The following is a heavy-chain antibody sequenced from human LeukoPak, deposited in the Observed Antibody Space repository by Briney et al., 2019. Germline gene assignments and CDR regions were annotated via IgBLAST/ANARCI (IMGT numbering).Heavy chain of an antibody. Sequence: GGSLRLSCAACGFTFDDYAMHWDRQAPGKGLEWVSGISWNSGSIGYADSVKGRFTISRDNAKNSLCLQMNSLRAEDTALYYCAKEAEVGWGMDVWGRGATVTVSS. V-gene: IGHV3-9*01. D-gene: IGHD1-14*01. J-gene: IGHJ6*02. CDR3: AKEAEVGWGMDV. CDR2: ISWNSGSI. CDR1: GFTFDDYA.